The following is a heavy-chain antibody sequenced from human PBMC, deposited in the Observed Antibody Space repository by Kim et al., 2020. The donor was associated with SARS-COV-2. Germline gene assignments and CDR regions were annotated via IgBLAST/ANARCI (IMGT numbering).Heavy chain of an antibody. CDR3: TRDGTWEHGRSLPFDY. CDR2: IRSKAYGGTT. D-gene: IGHD1-26*01. CDR1: GFTFGDYA. J-gene: IGHJ4*02. V-gene: IGHV3-49*03. Sequence: GGSLRLSCTASGFTFGDYAMSWFRQAPGKGLEWVGFIRSKAYGGTTEYAASVKGRFTISRDDSKSIAYLQMNSLKTEDTAVYYCTRDGTWEHGRSLPFDYWGQGTLVTVSS.